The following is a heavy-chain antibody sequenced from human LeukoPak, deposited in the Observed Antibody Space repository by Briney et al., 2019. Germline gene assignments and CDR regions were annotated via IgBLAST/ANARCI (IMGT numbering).Heavy chain of an antibody. CDR2: ISSSSSYI. J-gene: IGHJ6*02. V-gene: IGHV3-21*01. Sequence: GGSLRLSCAASGFTFSSYSKNWVRQAPGKGLEWVSSISSSSSYIYYADSVKGRFTISRDNAKNSLYLQMNSLRAEDTAVYYCARNQWSPYYYYYGMDVWGQGTTVTVSS. CDR3: ARNQWSPYYYYYGMDV. CDR1: GFTFSSYS. D-gene: IGHD2-15*01.